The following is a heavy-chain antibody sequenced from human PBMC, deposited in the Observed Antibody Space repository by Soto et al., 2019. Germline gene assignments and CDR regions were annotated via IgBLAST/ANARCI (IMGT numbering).Heavy chain of an antibody. CDR2: IYADGTT. J-gene: IGHJ4*02. CDR1: GFTFSSYS. V-gene: IGHV3-53*04. Sequence: GGSLRLSCAASGFTFSSYSMSWVRQAPGMRLDWVSVIYADGTTYYVDSVKGRFTISRHNSRNTLYLQMDSLRTEDTAVYYCARGGGPFINSVTNPFDYWGQGTLVTVSS. CDR3: ARGGGPFINSVTNPFDY. D-gene: IGHD4-17*01.